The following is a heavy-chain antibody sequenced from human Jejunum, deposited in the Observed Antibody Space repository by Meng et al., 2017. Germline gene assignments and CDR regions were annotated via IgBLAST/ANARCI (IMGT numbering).Heavy chain of an antibody. V-gene: IGHV4-4*02. J-gene: IGHJ4*02. Sequence: QVHLEGSGPGPGKPSGTLSLTCAVSGGSISSTNWWSWVRQPPGKGPEWIGDVFHTGSSNYSPSLRSRVTISVDKSKNQFSLNLSSVTAADTAVYFCARRGGAYSTGHFPHFDDWGQGTLVTVSS. CDR2: VFHTGSS. CDR1: GGSISSTNW. D-gene: IGHD6-19*01. CDR3: ARRGGAYSTGHFPHFDD.